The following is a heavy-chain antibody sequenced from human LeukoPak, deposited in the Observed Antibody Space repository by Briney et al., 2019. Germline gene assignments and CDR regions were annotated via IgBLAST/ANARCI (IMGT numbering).Heavy chain of an antibody. Sequence: SGTLSLTSTVSGGSISGYCWSWIRQPAGRGLEWIGRIYNSENTDYNPSLKSRVTMSVDTSKNQFSLKLSSVTAADTAVYYCARGPYTSGWSSFDYWGQGNMVTVSS. CDR3: ARGPYTSGWSSFDY. J-gene: IGHJ4*02. CDR2: IYNSENT. D-gene: IGHD6-19*01. CDR1: GGSISGYC. V-gene: IGHV4-4*07.